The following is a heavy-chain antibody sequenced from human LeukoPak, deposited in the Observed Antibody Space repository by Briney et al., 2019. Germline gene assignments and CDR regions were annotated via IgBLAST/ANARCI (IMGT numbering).Heavy chain of an antibody. D-gene: IGHD3-22*01. CDR2: SDGGGSGT. V-gene: IGHV3-74*01. CDR3: ARGPGSSGGAYVGDY. Sequence: PGGSLRLSCAASGFTFSNYWMHWVRQVPGKGLVWVSRSDGGGSGTSYADSVKGRFSISRDNAKSILYLQMNSLRAEDTAVYYCARGPGSSGGAYVGDYWGHGTLVTVSS. J-gene: IGHJ4*01. CDR1: GFTFSNYW.